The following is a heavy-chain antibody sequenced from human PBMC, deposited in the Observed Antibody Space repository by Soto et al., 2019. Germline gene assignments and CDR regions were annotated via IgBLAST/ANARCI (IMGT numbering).Heavy chain of an antibody. CDR2: ISYDGSNK. Sequence: ESVGGVVQPGRSLRLSCAASGFTFSDYGIHWVRQAPGKGLEWVAVISYDGSNKYFADSVKGRFTISRDNSQNTVYLQMNSLRAEDSAVYHCAKQVVPHTNGLDAWGHGTMVSVSS. CDR3: AKQVVPHTNGLDA. J-gene: IGHJ3*01. CDR1: GFTFSDYG. V-gene: IGHV3-30*18. D-gene: IGHD2-8*01.